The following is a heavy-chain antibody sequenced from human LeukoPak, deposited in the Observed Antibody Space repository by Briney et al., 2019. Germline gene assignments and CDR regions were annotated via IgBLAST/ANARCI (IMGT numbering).Heavy chain of an antibody. D-gene: IGHD3-22*01. Sequence: PGGSLRPSCAASGFTFSSYSMNWVRQAPGKGLEWVSSISSSSSYIYYADSVKGRFTISRDNAKNSLYLQMNSLRAEDTAVYYCARDAYCYDSSGSYWGQGTLVTVSS. CDR2: ISSSSSYI. V-gene: IGHV3-21*01. CDR3: ARDAYCYDSSGSY. J-gene: IGHJ4*02. CDR1: GFTFSSYS.